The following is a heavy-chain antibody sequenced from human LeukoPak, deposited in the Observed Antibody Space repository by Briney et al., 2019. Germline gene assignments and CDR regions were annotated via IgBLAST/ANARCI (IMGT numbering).Heavy chain of an antibody. CDR2: ISTSGST. D-gene: IGHD3-22*01. CDR3: ARVSHYYDSSGYYYVRAFDI. V-gene: IGHV4-4*07. CDR1: GGSISSSYY. Sequence: SETLSLTCTVSGGSISSSYYWGWIRQPAGKGLEWIGRISTSGSTNYNPSLKSRVTMSVDTSNNQFSLKLSSVTAADTAVYYCARVSHYYDSSGYYYVRAFDIWGQGTMVTVSS. J-gene: IGHJ3*02.